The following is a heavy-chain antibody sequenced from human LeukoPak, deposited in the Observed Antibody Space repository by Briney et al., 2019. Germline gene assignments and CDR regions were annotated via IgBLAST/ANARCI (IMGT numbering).Heavy chain of an antibody. CDR3: VKAHCSSSSCFPNYYYYMDV. J-gene: IGHJ6*03. CDR1: GFTFDEYA. D-gene: IGHD2-15*01. Sequence: PGGSLRLSCAGSGFTFDEYAMHWVRQAPGKGLEWVSGISWNSGSIAYADSVKGRFTISRDNAKNLLFLQMSSLRAADTALYYCVKAHCSSSSCFPNYYYYMDVWGTGTTVNVSS. V-gene: IGHV3-9*01. CDR2: ISWNSGSI.